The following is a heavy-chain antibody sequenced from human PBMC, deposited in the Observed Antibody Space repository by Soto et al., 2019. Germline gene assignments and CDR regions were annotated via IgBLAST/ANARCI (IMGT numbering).Heavy chain of an antibody. J-gene: IGHJ6*02. Sequence: QLVESGGGVVQPGRPLRLSCVASGFTFSDDSMHWVRQSPGMGLDWVSVISYDGRQRHYAESVMGRLTISRDNSKNTLYLQLNSLRLEDTASYYCARVAFLADFSLFRGYQYYGMDLWGQGTTVIVSS. CDR3: ARVAFLADFSLFRGYQYYGMDL. D-gene: IGHD3-16*01. CDR1: GFTFSDDS. CDR2: ISYDGRQR. V-gene: IGHV3-30*04.